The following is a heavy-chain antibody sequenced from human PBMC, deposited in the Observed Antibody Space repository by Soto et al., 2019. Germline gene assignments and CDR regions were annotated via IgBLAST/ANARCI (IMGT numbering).Heavy chain of an antibody. CDR3: AKDNRIFSRVVITLVDY. V-gene: IGHV3-23*01. CDR2: ISGSGGST. CDR1: GFTFSSYA. Sequence: LRLSCAASGFTFSSYAMSWVRQAPGKGLEWVSAISGSGGSTYYADSVKGRFTISRDNSKNTLYLQMNSLRAEDTAVYYCAKDNRIFSRVVITLVDYWGQGSLVTVSS. J-gene: IGHJ4*02. D-gene: IGHD3-22*01.